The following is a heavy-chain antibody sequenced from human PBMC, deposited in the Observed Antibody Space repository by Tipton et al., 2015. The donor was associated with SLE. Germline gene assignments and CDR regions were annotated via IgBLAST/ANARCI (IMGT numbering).Heavy chain of an antibody. D-gene: IGHD3-10*01. CDR2: IYYSGST. CDR3: ARDCMVRGVRAFDI. J-gene: IGHJ3*02. CDR1: GGSISSYY. Sequence: TLSLTCTVSGGSISSYYWSWIRQPPGKGLEWIGYIYYSGSTNYNPSLKSRVTISVDTSKNQFSLKLSSVTAADTAVYYCARDCMVRGVRAFDIWGQGTMVTVSS. V-gene: IGHV4-59*12.